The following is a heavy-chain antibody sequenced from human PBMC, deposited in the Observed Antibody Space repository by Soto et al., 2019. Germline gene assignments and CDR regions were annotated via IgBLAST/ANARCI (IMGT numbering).Heavy chain of an antibody. J-gene: IGHJ6*02. Sequence: QVQLVQSGAEVKKPGSSVKVSCKASGGTFSSYAISWVRQAPGQGLEWMGGIIPIFGTANYAQKFQGRVTITADESTSTAYMELSSLRSEDTAVYYCARGDCSGGSCYNYYYYGMDVWAQGTTVTVSS. V-gene: IGHV1-69*12. CDR1: GGTFSSYA. D-gene: IGHD2-15*01. CDR2: IIPIFGTA. CDR3: ARGDCSGGSCYNYYYYGMDV.